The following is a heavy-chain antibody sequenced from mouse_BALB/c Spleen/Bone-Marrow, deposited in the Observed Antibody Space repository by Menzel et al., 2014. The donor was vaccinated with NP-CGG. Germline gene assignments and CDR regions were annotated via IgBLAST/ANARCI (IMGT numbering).Heavy chain of an antibody. CDR3: ARGGSSGYVWFAY. Sequence: EVHLVESGPGLVKPSQSLSLTCTVTGYSITSDYAWNWIRQFPGNKLEWMGYISYSGSTSYNPSLKSRISITRDTSKNQFFLQLNSVTTEDTATYYCARGGSSGYVWFAYWGQGTLVTVSA. CDR2: ISYSGST. D-gene: IGHD3-1*01. V-gene: IGHV3-2*02. CDR1: GYSITSDYA. J-gene: IGHJ3*01.